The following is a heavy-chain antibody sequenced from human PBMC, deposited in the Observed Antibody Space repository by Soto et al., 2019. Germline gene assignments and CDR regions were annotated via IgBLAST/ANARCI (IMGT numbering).Heavy chain of an antibody. J-gene: IGHJ4*02. CDR3: ARGGGTYFY. CDR1: GGSIRTYY. Sequence: QLQLQESDPGLVKSSETLSLICTVSGGSIRTYYWSWIRQPPGKELEWIGYINDSGSTTYNPSLKGRVTMSVDTSKHQFSLKLIPVTAADTAVYYGARGGGTYFYWGQGTLVTVSS. D-gene: IGHD1-26*01. V-gene: IGHV4-4*09. CDR2: INDSGST.